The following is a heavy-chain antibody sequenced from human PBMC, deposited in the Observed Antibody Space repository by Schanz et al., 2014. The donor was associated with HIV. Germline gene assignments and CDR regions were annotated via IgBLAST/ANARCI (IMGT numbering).Heavy chain of an antibody. CDR2: ISYDGSNI. CDR1: GFTFDSYG. Sequence: QVQLVESGGGVVQPGRSLRLSCAASGFTFDSYGIHWVRQAPGKGLEWVAVISYDGSNIKYADSVKGRFTISRDNSKNTLYLQMKSLRPEDTAVYYCAKDRNHYDSRYRGKGNYYYYYGMDVWGQGTTVTVSS. J-gene: IGHJ6*02. CDR3: AKDRNHYDSRYRGKGNYYYYYGMDV. V-gene: IGHV3-30*18. D-gene: IGHD3-22*01.